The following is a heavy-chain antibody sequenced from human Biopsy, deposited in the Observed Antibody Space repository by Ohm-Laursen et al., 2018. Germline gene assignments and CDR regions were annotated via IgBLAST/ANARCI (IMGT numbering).Heavy chain of an antibody. V-gene: IGHV4-59*01. CDR2: IYYSGST. D-gene: IGHD2/OR15-2a*01. CDR1: GGSISSDY. Sequence: SETLSLTWTVSGGSISSDYWSWIRQTPRKGLEWIGYIYYSGSTNYNPSLKSRVTISVDTSKNQFSLRLNSVTAADTAVYYCARATNSTGWPYYYFYGMDVWGQGTTVTVSS. CDR3: ARATNSTGWPYYYFYGMDV. J-gene: IGHJ6*02.